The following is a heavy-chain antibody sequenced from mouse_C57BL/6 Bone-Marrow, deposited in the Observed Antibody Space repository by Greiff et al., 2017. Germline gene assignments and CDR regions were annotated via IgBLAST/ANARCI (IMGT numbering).Heavy chain of an antibody. CDR2: IDPSDSYT. V-gene: IGHV1-69*01. Sequence: QVQLKQPGAELVMPGASVKLSCKASGYTFTSYWMHWVKQRPGQGLEWIGEIDPSDSYTNYNQKFKGTSTLTVAKSSSTAYMQLSSLTSEDSAVYYCARELRPHYFDYWGQGTTLTVSS. CDR1: GYTFTSYW. D-gene: IGHD3-2*02. CDR3: ARELRPHYFDY. J-gene: IGHJ2*01.